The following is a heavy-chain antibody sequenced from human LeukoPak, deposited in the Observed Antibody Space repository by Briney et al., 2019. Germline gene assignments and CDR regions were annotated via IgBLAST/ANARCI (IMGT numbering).Heavy chain of an antibody. CDR1: GFTFSSYG. J-gene: IGHJ6*02. CDR3: AKTAFRSPYGMDV. V-gene: IGHV3-30*02. Sequence: PGGSLRLSCAASGFTFSSYGMHWVRQAPGKGLEWVAFIRYDGSNKYYADSVKGQFTISRDNSKNTLYLQMNSLRAEDTAVYYCAKTAFRSPYGMDVWGQGTTVTVSS. CDR2: IRYDGSNK.